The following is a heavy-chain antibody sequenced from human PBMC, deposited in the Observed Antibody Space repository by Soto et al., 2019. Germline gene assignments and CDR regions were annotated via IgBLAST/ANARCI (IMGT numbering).Heavy chain of an antibody. J-gene: IGHJ4*02. CDR3: AKDRWIQLWPHFDY. CDR1: GFTFSSYG. Sequence: TGGSLRLSCAASGFTFSSYGMHWVRQAPGKGLEWVAVISYDGSNKYYADSVKGRFTISRDNSKNTLYLQMNSLRAEDTAVYYCAKDRWIQLWPHFDYWGQGTLVTVSS. CDR2: ISYDGSNK. D-gene: IGHD5-18*01. V-gene: IGHV3-30*18.